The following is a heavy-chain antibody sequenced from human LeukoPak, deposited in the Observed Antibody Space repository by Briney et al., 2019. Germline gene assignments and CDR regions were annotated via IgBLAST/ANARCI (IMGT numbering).Heavy chain of an antibody. Sequence: GGSLRLSCAASGFTFTTYGMHWVRQSPGKGLEWVALITYDGYYKYYSDSVKGRFTISSDTSKNTLYLQMNSLRAEDTAVYYCARDLSPVVRAPPTGYWGQGTLVTVSS. V-gene: IGHV3-30*03. D-gene: IGHD3-10*01. CDR3: ARDLSPVVRAPPTGY. CDR1: GFTFTTYG. CDR2: ITYDGYYK. J-gene: IGHJ4*02.